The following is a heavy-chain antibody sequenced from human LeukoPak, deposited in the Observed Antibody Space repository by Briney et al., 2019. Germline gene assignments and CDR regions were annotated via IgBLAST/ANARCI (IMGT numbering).Heavy chain of an antibody. CDR3: TLPLRDVFDI. J-gene: IGHJ3*02. V-gene: IGHV3-30*14. Sequence: GGSLRLSCAASGFTFSSYAMHWVRQAPGKGLEWVAVISYDGSNKYYADSVKGRFTISRDNSKNTLYLQMSSLKAEDTAVYYCTLPLRDVFDIWGQGTMVTVSS. CDR1: GFTFSSYA. CDR2: ISYDGSNK.